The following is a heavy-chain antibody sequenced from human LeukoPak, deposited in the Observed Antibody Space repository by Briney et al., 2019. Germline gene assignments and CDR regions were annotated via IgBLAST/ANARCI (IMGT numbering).Heavy chain of an antibody. CDR3: ARILGPQSSTYYDFWSGYSFDY. V-gene: IGHV4-38-2*01. D-gene: IGHD3-3*01. J-gene: IGHJ4*02. CDR2: IYHSGST. CDR1: GHSISSGYY. Sequence: SETLSLTCAVSGHSISSGYYWGWIRQPPGKGLEWIGSIYHSGSTYYNPSLKSRVTISVDTSKNQFSLKLSSVTAADTAVYYSARILGPQSSTYYDFWSGYSFDYWGQGTLVTVSS.